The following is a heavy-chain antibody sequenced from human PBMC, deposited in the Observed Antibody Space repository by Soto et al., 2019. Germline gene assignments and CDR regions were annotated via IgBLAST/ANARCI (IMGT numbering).Heavy chain of an antibody. V-gene: IGHV4-39*01. Sequence: QLQLQESGPGLVKPSETLSLTCTVSGGSISSSTYYWGWIRQPPGKGLEWIGSLDNSGSTYYDPSLTSRVTISVDTSKRPFSLKLSSVTAADTAVYYCARHGGVITGRGIDYFDYWGQGTLVTVSS. CDR1: GGSISSSTYY. J-gene: IGHJ4*02. CDR3: ARHGGVITGRGIDYFDY. CDR2: LDNSGST. D-gene: IGHD1-20*01.